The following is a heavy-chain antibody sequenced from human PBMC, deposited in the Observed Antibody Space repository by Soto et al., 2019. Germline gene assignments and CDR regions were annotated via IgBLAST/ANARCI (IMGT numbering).Heavy chain of an antibody. CDR1: GGSFSGYY. CDR3: ARRIYGRTYYFDY. J-gene: IGHJ4*02. D-gene: IGHD4-17*01. V-gene: IGHV4-34*01. CDR2: INHSGST. Sequence: SETLSLTCAVYGGSFSGYYWSWIRQPPGKGLEWIGEINHSGSTNYNPSLKSRVTISVDTSKNQFSLKLSSVTAADTAVYYCARRIYGRTYYFDYWGQGTQVTVSS.